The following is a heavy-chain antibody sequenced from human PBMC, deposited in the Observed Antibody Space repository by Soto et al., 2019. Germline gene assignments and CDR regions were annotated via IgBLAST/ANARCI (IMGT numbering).Heavy chain of an antibody. CDR3: ARGGSSHSFDI. Sequence: EVQLAESGGGLVQPGGSLRLSCAASGFTFSSYWMYWVRQAPGRGLVYVSRINNDGSGTTYADSVKGRFTISRDNPKNTLSLQMNSLRAEDTAVYYCARGGSSHSFDIWGQVTMVTVSS. D-gene: IGHD6-6*01. V-gene: IGHV3-74*01. J-gene: IGHJ3*02. CDR1: GFTFSSYW. CDR2: INNDGSGT.